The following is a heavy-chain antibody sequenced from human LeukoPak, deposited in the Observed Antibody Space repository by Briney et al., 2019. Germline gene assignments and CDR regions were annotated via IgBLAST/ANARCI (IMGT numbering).Heavy chain of an antibody. CDR3: ARGFGWNLPDY. J-gene: IGHJ4*02. D-gene: IGHD1-7*01. V-gene: IGHV1-69*05. CDR1: GGTFSSYA. Sequence: GASVKVSCKASGGTFSSYAISWVRQAPGQGLEWMGGIIPIFGTANYAQKFQGRVTMTRDTSISTAYMELSRLRSDDTAVYYCARGFGWNLPDYWGQGTLVTVSS. CDR2: IIPIFGTA.